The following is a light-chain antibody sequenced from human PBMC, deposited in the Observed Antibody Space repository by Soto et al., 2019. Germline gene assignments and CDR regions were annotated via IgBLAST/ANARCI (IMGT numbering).Light chain of an antibody. CDR1: SSDLGDFYY. CDR3: SSRIGGTSVV. CDR2: EVT. J-gene: IGLJ2*01. Sequence: QSALTQPPSASGSPGQSDTISCTGTSSDLGDFYYVSWYQQHPGQVPKLMIYEVTKRPSGVPDRFSGSKSGNTASLTVSGLQAEDEADYYCSSRIGGTSVVFGGGTKLTVL. V-gene: IGLV2-8*01.